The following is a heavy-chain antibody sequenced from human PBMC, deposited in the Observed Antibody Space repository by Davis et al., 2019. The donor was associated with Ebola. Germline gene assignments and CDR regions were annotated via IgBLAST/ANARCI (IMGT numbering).Heavy chain of an antibody. CDR3: SRGYDSSGYTDY. J-gene: IGHJ4*02. D-gene: IGHD3-22*01. CDR2: IYYSGST. V-gene: IGHV4-39*01. CDR1: GYSISSSSYY. Sequence: MPSETLSLTCTVSGYSISSSSYYWGWIRQPPGKGLEWIGSIYYSGSTYYNPSLKSRVTISVDTSKNQFSLKLSSVTAADTAVYYCSRGYDSSGYTDYWGQGTLVTVSS.